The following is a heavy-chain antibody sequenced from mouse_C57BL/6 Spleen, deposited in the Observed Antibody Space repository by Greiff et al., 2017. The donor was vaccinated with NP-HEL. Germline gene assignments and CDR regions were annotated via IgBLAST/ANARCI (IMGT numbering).Heavy chain of an antibody. Sequence: EVKVEESGGGLVKPGGSLKLSCAASGFTFSDYGMHWVRQAPEKGLEWVAYISSGSSTIYYADTVKGRFTISRDNAKNTLFLQMTSLRSEDTAMYYCARTSTMVTDWYFDVWGTGTTVTVSS. D-gene: IGHD2-2*01. J-gene: IGHJ1*03. CDR3: ARTSTMVTDWYFDV. CDR2: ISSGSSTI. CDR1: GFTFSDYG. V-gene: IGHV5-17*01.